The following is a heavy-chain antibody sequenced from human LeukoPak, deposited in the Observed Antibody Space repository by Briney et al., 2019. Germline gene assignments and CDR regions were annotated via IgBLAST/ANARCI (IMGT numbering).Heavy chain of an antibody. CDR2: INPSGGST. Sequence: ASVKVSCKASGYTFTSYYMHRVRQAPGQGLEWMGIINPSGGSTSYAQKFQGRVTMTRDTSTSTVYMELSSLRSEDTAVYYCARDPSGSSPYYYYGMDVWGQGTTVTVSS. CDR1: GYTFTSYY. CDR3: ARDPSGSSPYYYYGMDV. D-gene: IGHD1-26*01. J-gene: IGHJ6*02. V-gene: IGHV1-46*01.